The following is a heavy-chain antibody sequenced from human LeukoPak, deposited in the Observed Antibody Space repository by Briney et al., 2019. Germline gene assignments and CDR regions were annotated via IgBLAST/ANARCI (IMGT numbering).Heavy chain of an antibody. CDR3: AKGLKTAVGPYKGYHYYMDV. CDR1: GFTFSSYA. D-gene: IGHD5-18*01. V-gene: IGHV3-23*01. CDR2: TNDNGDGT. Sequence: GSLRLSCAASGFTFSSYAMSWVRQAPGKGLKWVSTTNDNGDGTYYADSVKGRFTISRDNSKNTLSLQVSSLRAEDTAIYYCAKGLKTAVGPYKGYHYYMDVWGKGTTVTVSS. J-gene: IGHJ6*03.